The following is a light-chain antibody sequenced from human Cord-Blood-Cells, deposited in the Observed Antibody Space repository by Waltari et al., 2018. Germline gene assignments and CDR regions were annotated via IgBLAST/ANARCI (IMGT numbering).Light chain of an antibody. Sequence: QSALTQPPSVSGSPGQSVTISCTGTSSDVGSYNRVSCYQQPPGPAPKLMIYEVSNRPSGVPDRFSGSKSGNTASLTISGLQAEDEADYYCSSYTSSSTFVFGTGTKVTVL. CDR2: EVS. V-gene: IGLV2-18*02. J-gene: IGLJ1*01. CDR1: SSDVGSYNR. CDR3: SSYTSSSTFV.